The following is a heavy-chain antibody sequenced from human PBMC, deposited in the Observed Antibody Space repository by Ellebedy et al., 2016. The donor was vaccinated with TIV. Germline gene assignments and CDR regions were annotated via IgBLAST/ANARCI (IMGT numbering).Heavy chain of an antibody. J-gene: IGHJ3*02. V-gene: IGHV3-7*01. D-gene: IGHD4-17*01. CDR1: GFTFSSYW. CDR3: ATDGSYGDYLSPTHAFVI. CDR2: INQDGSEK. Sequence: GGSLRPSCAASGFTFSSYWMTWVRQAPRKGLEWVPNINQDGSEKFYVDSVNGRFTVSRDNAKNSLYLHLNSLRAEDTAMYYCATDGSYGDYLSPTHAFVIWGQGTMVTVSS.